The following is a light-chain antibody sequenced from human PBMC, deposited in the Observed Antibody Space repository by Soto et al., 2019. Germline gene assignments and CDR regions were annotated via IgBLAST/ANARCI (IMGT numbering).Light chain of an antibody. CDR2: GAS. J-gene: IGKJ1*01. CDR3: QQYGSSPWT. Sequence: EIVLTQSPGTLSLSPGERATLSCRASQSVSSSFLAWYQQKPAQAPRLLIYGASSRATGIPDRFSGSWSGTDFTLTISRLETEDFAIYYCQQYGSSPWTFGQGTKVEIK. CDR1: QSVSSSF. V-gene: IGKV3-20*01.